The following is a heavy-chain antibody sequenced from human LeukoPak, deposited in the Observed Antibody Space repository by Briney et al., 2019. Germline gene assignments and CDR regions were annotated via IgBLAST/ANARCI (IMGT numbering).Heavy chain of an antibody. CDR2: MSPDGTEK. V-gene: IGHV3-7*01. Sequence: GGSLRLSCAASGFTFSNSWMSWVRQTPEKGLEWVANMSPDGTEKYYVDSVKGRFTISRDNAKNSLYLQMNSLRAEDTAVYYCARDSPNEGILWWSIDYWGQGTLVTVSS. J-gene: IGHJ4*02. CDR1: GFTFSNSW. D-gene: IGHD2-21*01. CDR3: ARDSPNEGILWWSIDY.